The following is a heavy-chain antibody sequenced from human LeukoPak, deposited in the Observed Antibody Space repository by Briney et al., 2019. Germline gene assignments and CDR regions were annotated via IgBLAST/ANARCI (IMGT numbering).Heavy chain of an antibody. CDR2: FDPEDGET. V-gene: IGHV1-24*01. CDR1: GYTLTELS. CDR3: ATSWRGCSSTSCLFDY. J-gene: IGHJ4*02. Sequence: GASVKVSCKVSGYTLTELSMNWVRQAPGKGLEWMGGFDPEDGETIYAQKFQGRVTMTEDTSTDTAYMELSSLRSEDTAVYYCATSWRGCSSTSCLFDYWGQGTLVTVSS. D-gene: IGHD2-2*01.